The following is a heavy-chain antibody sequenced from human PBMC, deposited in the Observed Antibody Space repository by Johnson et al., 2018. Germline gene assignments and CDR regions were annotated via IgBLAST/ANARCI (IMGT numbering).Heavy chain of an antibody. CDR3: AKEGALVDAFDI. Sequence: VQLQESGGGLVQPGGSLRLSCAVSGLTFSDYSINWVRQAPGKGLEWLAYISFRNTIIYYADSVKGRFTLSRDNAKNSRYLLMISLRTEGTAVYYCAKEGALVDAFDIWGQGTMFTGSS. D-gene: IGHD6-6*01. J-gene: IGHJ3*02. CDR1: GLTFSDYS. V-gene: IGHV3-48*01. CDR2: ISFRNTII.